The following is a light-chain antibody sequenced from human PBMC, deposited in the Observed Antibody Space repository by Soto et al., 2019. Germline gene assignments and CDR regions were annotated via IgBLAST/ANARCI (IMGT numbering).Light chain of an antibody. V-gene: IGLV2-14*01. Sequence: LTQPASVSGSLGQSITISCTGTSSDVGAYNSVSWYQQHPGKAPKLIIFEVFNRPSGASTRFSGSKSGNTASLTISGLQADDEADYYCSSYTDSSTYVFGTGT. J-gene: IGLJ1*01. CDR1: SSDVGAYNS. CDR2: EVF. CDR3: SSYTDSSTYV.